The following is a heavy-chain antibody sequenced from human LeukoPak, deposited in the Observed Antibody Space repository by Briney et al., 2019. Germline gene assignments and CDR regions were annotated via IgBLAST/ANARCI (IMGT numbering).Heavy chain of an antibody. Sequence: PGGSLRLSCAVSGFTFDDYAMHWVRQAPGKGLEWVSGISWNSGSIGYADSVKGRFTISRDNAKNSLYLQMNSLRAEDTALYHCAKGRTPIAVAGTGAFDIWGQGTMVTVSS. J-gene: IGHJ3*02. CDR2: ISWNSGSI. CDR3: AKGRTPIAVAGTGAFDI. D-gene: IGHD6-19*01. V-gene: IGHV3-9*01. CDR1: GFTFDDYA.